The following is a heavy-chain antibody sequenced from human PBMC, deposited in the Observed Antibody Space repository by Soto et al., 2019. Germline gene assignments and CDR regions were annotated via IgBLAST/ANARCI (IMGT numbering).Heavy chain of an antibody. CDR1: GGSISSYY. V-gene: IGHV4-59*01. J-gene: IGHJ4*02. D-gene: IGHD7-27*01. CDR3: ARAPPVLTGWYFDY. Sequence: QVQLQESGPGLVKPSETLSLTCTVSGGSISSYYWSWIRQPPGKGLEWIGYIYYSGSTNYNPSLKIRVTISVDTYKNQFYLKLRSVTAAATAVYYCARAPPVLTGWYFDYWGQGTLVTVSS. CDR2: IYYSGST.